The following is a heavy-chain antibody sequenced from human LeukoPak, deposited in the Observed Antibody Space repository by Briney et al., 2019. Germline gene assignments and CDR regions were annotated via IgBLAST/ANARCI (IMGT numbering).Heavy chain of an antibody. CDR3: ARGYCSGGTCYRTFFDY. CDR1: GGSISSYY. V-gene: IGHV4-59*01. Sequence: SETLSHTCTVSGGSISSYYWSWIRQPPGKGLEWIGYIYYSGSTNYNSSLKSRVTMSVDTSKNQFSLKLSSATAADTAVYYCARGYCSGGTCYRTFFDYCGQGTLVTVSS. J-gene: IGHJ4*02. CDR2: IYYSGST. D-gene: IGHD2-15*01.